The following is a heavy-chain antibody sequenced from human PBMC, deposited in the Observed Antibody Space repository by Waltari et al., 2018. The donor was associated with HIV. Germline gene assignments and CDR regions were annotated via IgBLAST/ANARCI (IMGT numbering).Heavy chain of an antibody. Sequence: EVQLVESGGGLVQPGGSLRLSCAASGFTVSSNYMSWVRQAPGKGLEWVSVIYSGGSTYYADAVKGRFTISRDKSKNTLYLQMNSLRAEDTAVYYCARDSAADGMDVWGQGTTVTVSS. CDR2: IYSGGST. CDR1: GFTVSSNY. V-gene: IGHV3-66*01. D-gene: IGHD6-13*01. J-gene: IGHJ6*02. CDR3: ARDSAADGMDV.